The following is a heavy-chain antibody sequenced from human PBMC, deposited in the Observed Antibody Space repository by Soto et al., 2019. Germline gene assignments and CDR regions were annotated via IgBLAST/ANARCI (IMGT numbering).Heavy chain of an antibody. D-gene: IGHD5-12*01. Sequence: SETLSLTCAVYGGSFSGYYWSWIRQPPGKGLEWIGEINHSGSTNYNPSLKSRVTISVDTSKNQFSLKLSSVTAADTAVYYCARGLHLRGYSGYDYYYYYYMDVWGKGTTVTVSS. CDR1: GGSFSGYY. J-gene: IGHJ6*03. CDR2: INHSGST. CDR3: ARGLHLRGYSGYDYYYYYYMDV. V-gene: IGHV4-34*01.